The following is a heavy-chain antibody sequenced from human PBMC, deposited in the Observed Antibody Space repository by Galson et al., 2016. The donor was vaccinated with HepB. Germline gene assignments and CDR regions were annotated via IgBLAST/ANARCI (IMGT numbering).Heavy chain of an antibody. CDR2: IYDTGRT. D-gene: IGHD3-10*01. J-gene: IGHJ6*03. CDR1: GDSINSGGHY. V-gene: IGHV4-31*03. Sequence: TLSLTCTVSGDSINSGGHYWSWIRQHPGKGLEWIGDIYDTGRTPYNPSLQSRVTISIDTSKNQFSLRLSSVTAADTAVYYCARGTVLLWFGEILPSSYYYYYMDVWGKGTTVTVSS. CDR3: ARGTVLLWFGEILPSSYYYYYMDV.